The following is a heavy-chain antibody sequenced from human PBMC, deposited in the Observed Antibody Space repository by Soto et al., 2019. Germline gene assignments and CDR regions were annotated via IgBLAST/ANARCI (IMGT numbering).Heavy chain of an antibody. D-gene: IGHD1-26*01. CDR2: IRFDGSNT. CDR1: AVTFTGFG. J-gene: IGHJ4*02. Sequence: GGSLRLSCAASAVTFTGFGMHWVRQAPGKGLEWVAVIRFDGSNTYYADSVKGRFTISRDNPKNMLYLQMNSLRAEDTAIYYCARDGVGTTTYSGYFDYWGLGPLVTVSS. CDR3: ARDGVGTTTYSGYFDY. V-gene: IGHV3-33*01.